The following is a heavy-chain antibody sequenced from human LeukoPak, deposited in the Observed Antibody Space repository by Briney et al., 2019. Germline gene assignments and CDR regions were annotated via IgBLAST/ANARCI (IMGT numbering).Heavy chain of an antibody. V-gene: IGHV1-69*04. CDR3: ARVFRIRGYSYGYMDY. D-gene: IGHD5-18*01. Sequence: SVKLSCTASGGTFTSYAIGWVRQAPGPGHEWMGRIIPILGIANYAQKFQGRVTITADKSTSTAYMELSSLRSEDTAVYYCARVFRIRGYSYGYMDYWGQGTLVTVSS. J-gene: IGHJ4*02. CDR2: IIPILGIA. CDR1: GGTFTSYA.